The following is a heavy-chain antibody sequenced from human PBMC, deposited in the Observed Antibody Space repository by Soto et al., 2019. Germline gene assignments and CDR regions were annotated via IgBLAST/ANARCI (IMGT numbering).Heavy chain of an antibody. Sequence: QVHLQESGPGLVKPSETLSLTCAVSGASIGSGGWWSWVRQPPGKGLEWIAEIFHDGNTNYSPSLKRRVTISVDKSQNQFSLNVYSVTAAETSVYYCARHEGWTGPNQWGQGTMVTVSS. V-gene: IGHV4-4*02. J-gene: IGHJ4*02. CDR2: IFHDGNT. D-gene: IGHD2-8*02. CDR1: GASIGSGGW. CDR3: ARHEGWTGPNQ.